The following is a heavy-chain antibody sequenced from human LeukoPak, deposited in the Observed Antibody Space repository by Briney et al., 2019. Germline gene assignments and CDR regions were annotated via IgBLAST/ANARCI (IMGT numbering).Heavy chain of an antibody. J-gene: IGHJ4*02. Sequence: ASVKVSCKASGYTFTGYYMHWVRQAPGQGLEWMGWINPNSGGTNHAQKFQGRVTMTRDTSISTAYMELSRLRSDDTAVYYCARDLQSDIVVVPAAISEYWGQGTLVTVSS. V-gene: IGHV1-2*02. D-gene: IGHD2-2*02. CDR1: GYTFTGYY. CDR2: INPNSGGT. CDR3: ARDLQSDIVVVPAAISEY.